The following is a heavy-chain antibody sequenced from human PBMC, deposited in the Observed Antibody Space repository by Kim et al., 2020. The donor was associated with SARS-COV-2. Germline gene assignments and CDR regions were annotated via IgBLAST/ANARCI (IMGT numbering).Heavy chain of an antibody. CDR3: ARDVSGPWLVTPEGLDY. CDR2: IWYDGSNK. V-gene: IGHV3-33*01. Sequence: GGSLRLSCAASGFSFSSYAMHWFRQAPGKGLEWVALIWYDGSNKYYADSVKGRFTISRDNSKNALYLQMNSVRGEDTALYYCARDVSGPWLVTPEGLDYWGQGILVTVSS. D-gene: IGHD6-19*01. CDR1: GFSFSSYA. J-gene: IGHJ4*02.